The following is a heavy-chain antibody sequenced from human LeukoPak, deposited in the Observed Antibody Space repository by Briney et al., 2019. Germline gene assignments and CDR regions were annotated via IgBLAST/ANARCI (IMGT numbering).Heavy chain of an antibody. CDR3: VRVQYCSSANCHIGGYY. D-gene: IGHD2-2*02. CDR1: GGSFSGYY. J-gene: IGHJ4*02. CDR2: ICHSGST. V-gene: IGHV4-34*01. Sequence: PSETLSLTCAVYGGSFSGYYWSWIRQPPGKWLEWIGSICHSGSTYYNPSLKSRVTISVDTSKNQFSLNLRSVTAADTAVYYCVRVQYCSSANCHIGGYYWGPGALVTVSP.